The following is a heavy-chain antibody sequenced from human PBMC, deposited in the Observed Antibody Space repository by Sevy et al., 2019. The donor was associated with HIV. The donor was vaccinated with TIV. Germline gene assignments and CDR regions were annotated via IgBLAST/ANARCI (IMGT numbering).Heavy chain of an antibody. J-gene: IGHJ4*02. V-gene: IGHV3-21*01. CDR3: ATSSGWALDY. CDR1: GINFKTYK. D-gene: IGHD6-19*01. CDR2: ISFSGNYI. Sequence: GGSLRLSCVACGINFKTYKINWVRQTPGKGLEWVSSISFSGNYIYYADFAKGRFTISRDNARNSLYLQMISLTAEDTAVYYCATSSGWALDYWGQGTLVTVSS.